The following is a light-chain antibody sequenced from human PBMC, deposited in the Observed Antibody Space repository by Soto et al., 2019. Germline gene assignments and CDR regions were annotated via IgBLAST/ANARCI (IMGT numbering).Light chain of an antibody. V-gene: IGLV1-40*01. CDR3: QYYDSSLSGYVG. CDR1: SSNIGAGYD. Sequence: QSVLTQPPSVSGAPGQRVTISCTGSSSNIGAGYDVHWYQQLPGIAPKLLIYRNNNRPSGVPDRFSGSKSGNSASLAITGLQAEDEADYYCQYYDSSLSGYVGLGGRTKLTVL. J-gene: IGLJ2*01. CDR2: RNN.